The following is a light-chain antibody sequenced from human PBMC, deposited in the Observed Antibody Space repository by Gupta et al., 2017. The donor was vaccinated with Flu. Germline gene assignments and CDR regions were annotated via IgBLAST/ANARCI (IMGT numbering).Light chain of an antibody. J-gene: IGKJ5*01. CDR2: AAS. CDR3: QQYGSSFT. CDR1: QTVNSDL. Sequence: PGTLSSSAGDSVTLSCRASQTVNSDLLVWYQKPPGEATMLIISAASIRAAGIPGRCSGSGSGTDFTLTISRLEHEDFAVYYCQQYGSSFTFGQGTRLEIK. V-gene: IGKV3-20*01.